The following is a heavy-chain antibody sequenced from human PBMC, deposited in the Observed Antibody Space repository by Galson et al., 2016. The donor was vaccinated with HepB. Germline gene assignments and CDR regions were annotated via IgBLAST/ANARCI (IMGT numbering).Heavy chain of an antibody. Sequence: SETLSLTCTISGDPISSSSYYWGWIRQPPGKGLEWIGSISYSGSTYYNPSLKSRVTISVDTSRSQLSLKLTSVTAADTAVFYCAREGRMTGHLDYWGQGTLVTVSS. CDR3: AREGRMTGHLDY. V-gene: IGHV4-39*07. D-gene: IGHD1-20*01. CDR2: ISYSGST. CDR1: GDPISSSSYY. J-gene: IGHJ4*02.